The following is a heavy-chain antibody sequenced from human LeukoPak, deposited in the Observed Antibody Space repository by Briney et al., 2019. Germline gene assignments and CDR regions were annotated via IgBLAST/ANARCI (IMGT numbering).Heavy chain of an antibody. CDR1: GYTFTSYG. CDR2: ISGYNGNT. CDR3: ARVYSSSWYEYFDY. D-gene: IGHD6-13*01. Sequence: ASVKVSCKASGYTFTSYGISWVRQAPGQGLEWMGWISGYNGNTNYAQKLQGRVTMTTDTSPSTAYMELRSLRSDDTAVYYCARVYSSSWYEYFDYWGQGTLVTVSS. J-gene: IGHJ4*02. V-gene: IGHV1-18*01.